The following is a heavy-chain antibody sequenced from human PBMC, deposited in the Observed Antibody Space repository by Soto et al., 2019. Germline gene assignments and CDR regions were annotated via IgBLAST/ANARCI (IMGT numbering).Heavy chain of an antibody. D-gene: IGHD6-19*01. CDR2: MYYSGST. CDR3: ARVGGSGWHNFDY. CDR1: GGSISSYY. Sequence: SETLSLTCTVSGGSISSYYWSWIRQPPGKGLEWIGYMYYSGSTNYNPSLKSRVAISEDTSKNQFSLKLSSVTAADTAVYYCARVGGSGWHNFDYWGQGTLVTVSS. J-gene: IGHJ4*02. V-gene: IGHV4-59*01.